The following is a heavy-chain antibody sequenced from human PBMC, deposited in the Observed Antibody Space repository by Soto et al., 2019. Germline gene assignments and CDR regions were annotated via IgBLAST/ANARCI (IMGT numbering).Heavy chain of an antibody. CDR2: IYYSGST. V-gene: IGHV4-30-4*01. D-gene: IGHD2-21*02. CDR3: ARAMVVTQNWFDP. Sequence: QVQLRESGPGLVKTSQTLSLTCTVSGGSISSGDYYWSWIRQPPGKGLEWIGYIYYSGSTYYNPSLKSRVTISVDTSKNQFSLKLSSVTAADTAVYYCARAMVVTQNWFDPWGQGTLVTVSS. CDR1: GGSISSGDYY. J-gene: IGHJ5*02.